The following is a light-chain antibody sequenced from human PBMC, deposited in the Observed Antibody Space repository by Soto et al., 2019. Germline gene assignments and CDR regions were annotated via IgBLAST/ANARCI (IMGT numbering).Light chain of an antibody. V-gene: IGLV2-14*01. J-gene: IGLJ1*01. CDR1: SSDVGGYNY. Sequence: QSVLTQPAPVPGSPGQSITISCTGTSSDVGGYNYVSWYQQHPGKAPKLMIYEVSNRPSGVSNRFSGSKSGNTASLTISGLQAEDEADYYCSSYTSSSTQVFGTGTKVTVL. CDR2: EVS. CDR3: SSYTSSSTQV.